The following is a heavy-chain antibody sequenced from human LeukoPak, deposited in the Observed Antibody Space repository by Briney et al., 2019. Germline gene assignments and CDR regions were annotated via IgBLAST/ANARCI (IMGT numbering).Heavy chain of an antibody. Sequence: KPSETLSLTCTVSGDSISSYYWSWIRQPPGKGLEWIGYIYTSGGTNYIPSLKGRVTISIDTSKNQFSLKLSSVTAADSAVYYCARLTRLSTTPDRYYLDYWGQGTLVTVSS. J-gene: IGHJ4*02. CDR1: GDSISSYY. CDR3: ARLTRLSTTPDRYYLDY. V-gene: IGHV4-4*09. CDR2: IYTSGGT. D-gene: IGHD3-16*02.